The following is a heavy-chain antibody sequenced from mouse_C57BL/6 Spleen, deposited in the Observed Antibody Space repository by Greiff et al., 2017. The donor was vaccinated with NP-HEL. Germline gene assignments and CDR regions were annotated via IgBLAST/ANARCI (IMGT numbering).Heavy chain of an antibody. CDR2: IDPETGGT. Sequence: VKLQESGAELVRPGASVTLSCKASGYTFTDYEMHWVKQTPVHGLEWIGAIDPETGGTAYNQKFKGKAILTADKSSSTAYMELRSLTSEDSAVYYCTRKEGYYGSSLDYWGQGTTLTVSS. V-gene: IGHV1-15*01. CDR1: GYTFTDYE. D-gene: IGHD1-1*01. CDR3: TRKEGYYGSSLDY. J-gene: IGHJ2*01.